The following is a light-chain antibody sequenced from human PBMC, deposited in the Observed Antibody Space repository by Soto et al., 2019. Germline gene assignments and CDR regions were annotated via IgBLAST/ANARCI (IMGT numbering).Light chain of an antibody. CDR1: QSLNSW. Sequence: DIQMTQSPSTLSASVGDRVTITCRASQSLNSWLARYQQKPGRAPKLLIYKASSLESGVPSRFSGSGSGTVFTLTISSLQPDDFATYYCQQYTSYSTFGQGTKVEIK. CDR2: KAS. J-gene: IGKJ1*01. CDR3: QQYTSYST. V-gene: IGKV1-5*03.